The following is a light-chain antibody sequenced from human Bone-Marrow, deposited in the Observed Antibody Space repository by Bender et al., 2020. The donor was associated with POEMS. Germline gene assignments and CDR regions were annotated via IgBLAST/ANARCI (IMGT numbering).Light chain of an antibody. Sequence: QSVLTQPPSTSGTPGQRVTISCSGSSSNIGSSYVYWYQQLPGTAPKLLIYINNQRPSGVPDRFSGSKSGTSASLAISGLQSEDEADYYCAAWEDSLNGWVFGGGTKLTVL. V-gene: IGLV1-44*01. CDR2: INN. CDR1: SSNIGSSY. CDR3: AAWEDSLNGWV. J-gene: IGLJ3*02.